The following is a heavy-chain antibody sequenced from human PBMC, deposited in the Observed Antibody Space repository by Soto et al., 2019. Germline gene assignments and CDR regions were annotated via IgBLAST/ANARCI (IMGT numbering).Heavy chain of an antibody. CDR1: GFTFRSYG. Sequence: GGSLRLSCAASGFTFRSYGMHWVRQAPAKGLEWVAVISYDGSNKYYADSVKGRFTISRDNSKNTLYLQMNSLRAEDTAVYYCAKGGVGSTSNAFDIWGQGAMVTVS. J-gene: IGHJ3*02. CDR2: ISYDGSNK. D-gene: IGHD1-26*01. CDR3: AKGGVGSTSNAFDI. V-gene: IGHV3-30*18.